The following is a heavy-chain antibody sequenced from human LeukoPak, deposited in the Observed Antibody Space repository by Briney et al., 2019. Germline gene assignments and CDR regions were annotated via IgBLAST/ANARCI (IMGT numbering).Heavy chain of an antibody. CDR1: GYSFNCYL. CDR3: SRQEAAAGGLDY. V-gene: IGHV5-51*01. Sequence: GEALKTSLRGSGYSFNCYLIERVRQMPGKGLGWMGIIYPGDPDTRDSPSFQGQVTIAADKSISAAYLQWSSLKASDTAMYYCSRQEAAAGGLDYWGQGTLVTVSS. CDR2: IYPGDPDT. D-gene: IGHD6-13*01. J-gene: IGHJ4*02.